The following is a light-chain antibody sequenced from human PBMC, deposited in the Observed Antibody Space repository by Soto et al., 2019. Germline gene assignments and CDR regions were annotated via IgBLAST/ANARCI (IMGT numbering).Light chain of an antibody. J-gene: IGKJ3*01. CDR2: DAS. V-gene: IGKV3-11*01. CDR1: QSVSSY. CDR3: QQRSNWPLT. Sequence: EIVLTQSPATLSLSPGERATLSCRASQSVSSYLDWYQQKPGQDPRLLIYDASNRATGIPARFSGSGSGTDFTLTISSLEPEDFAVYYCQQRSNWPLTFGPGTKVDIK.